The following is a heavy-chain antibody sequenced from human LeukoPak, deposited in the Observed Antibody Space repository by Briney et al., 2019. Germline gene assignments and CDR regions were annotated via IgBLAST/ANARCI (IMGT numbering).Heavy chain of an antibody. Sequence: SETLSLTCTVSGGSISSYYWSWIRQPPGKGLEWIGYIYYSGSTNYNPSLKSRVTISVDTSKNQFSLKLSSVTAADTAVYYCARERNSGYDLSYFDYWGQGTLVTVSS. V-gene: IGHV4-59*01. J-gene: IGHJ4*02. CDR1: GGSISSYY. CDR2: IYYSGST. CDR3: ARERNSGYDLSYFDY. D-gene: IGHD5-12*01.